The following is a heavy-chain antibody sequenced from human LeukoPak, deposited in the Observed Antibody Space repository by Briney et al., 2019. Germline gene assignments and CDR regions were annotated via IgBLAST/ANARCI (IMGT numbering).Heavy chain of an antibody. J-gene: IGHJ4*02. Sequence: ASVKVSCKASGYTFTGYYMHWVRQAPGQGLEWMGWINPNSGGTNYAQKFQGRVTMTRDTSISTAYMELSRLRSDDTAVYYCARSLGSLYSSSCGYWGQGTLVTVSS. CDR1: GYTFTGYY. CDR2: INPNSGGT. D-gene: IGHD6-13*01. V-gene: IGHV1-2*02. CDR3: ARSLGSLYSSSCGY.